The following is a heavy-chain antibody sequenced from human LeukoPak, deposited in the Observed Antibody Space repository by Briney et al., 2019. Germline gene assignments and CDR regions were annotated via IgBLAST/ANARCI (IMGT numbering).Heavy chain of an antibody. D-gene: IGHD3-22*01. J-gene: IGHJ2*01. CDR2: IYYSGST. V-gene: IGHV4-39*01. CDR1: GDSIKSDSYY. CDR3: ARHKEDFHDSSGPNFWYFEL. Sequence: TSETLSLTCTVSGDSIKSDSYYWGWIRQPPGKGLEWIGTIYYSGSTYYNPSLKSRVTISVDTSKNQFSVKLSSVTAADTALYYCARHKEDFHDSSGPNFWYFELWGRGTLVTVSS.